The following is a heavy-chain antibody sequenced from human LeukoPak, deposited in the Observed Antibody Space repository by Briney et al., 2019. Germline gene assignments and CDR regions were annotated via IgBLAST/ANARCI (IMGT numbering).Heavy chain of an antibody. V-gene: IGHV3-48*01. J-gene: IGHJ4*02. CDR1: GFIFSSYS. Sequence: QPGGSLRLSCEASGFIFSSYSMNWVRQAQGKGLEWLSHINSRGDTVFYADSVKGRFTVSRDNAKNSLFLQMNSLRADDTAVYYCARARVFVPTPPYGTPYFEYWGQGTLVTVSS. CDR2: INSRGDTV. D-gene: IGHD2-8*01. CDR3: ARARVFVPTPPYGTPYFEY.